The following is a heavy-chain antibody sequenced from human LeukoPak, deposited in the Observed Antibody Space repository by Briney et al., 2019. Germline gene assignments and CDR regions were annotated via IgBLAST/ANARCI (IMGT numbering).Heavy chain of an antibody. CDR3: AKEGIQLWTYDY. D-gene: IGHD5-18*01. V-gene: IGHV3-23*01. CDR2: ISGSGGST. J-gene: IGHJ4*02. Sequence: GGSLRLSCAASGFTFSTHAMGWVRQAPGKGLEWVSGISGSGGSTYYADSVKGRFTISRDNSKNTLYLQMNSLRAEDTAVYYCAKEGIQLWTYDYWGQGTLVTVSS. CDR1: GFTFSTHA.